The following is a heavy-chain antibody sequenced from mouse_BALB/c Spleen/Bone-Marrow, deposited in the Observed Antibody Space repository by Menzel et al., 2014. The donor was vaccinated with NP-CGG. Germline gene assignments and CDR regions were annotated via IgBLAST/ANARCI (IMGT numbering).Heavy chain of an antibody. CDR2: IDTSDSYT. Sequence: VQLQQSGAELGMPGASVKMSCKASGYTFTDNWIYWVKQRPGQGLEWIGAIDTSDSYTNYNQKFMGKASLTVDASSSTAYMQVSSLTSDDSAVYYCARGGHDVSLDYWGQGTSVTVSS. V-gene: IGHV1-69*01. D-gene: IGHD2-3*01. CDR1: GYTFTDNW. J-gene: IGHJ4*01. CDR3: ARGGHDVSLDY.